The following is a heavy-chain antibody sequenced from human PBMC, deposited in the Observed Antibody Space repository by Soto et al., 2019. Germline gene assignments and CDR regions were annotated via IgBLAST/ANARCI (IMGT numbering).Heavy chain of an antibody. CDR1: GFTFSSYG. D-gene: IGHD6-19*01. V-gene: IGHV3-30*18. CDR3: AKVLLTYTSGWYHPHFDY. CDR2: VSNDGSNK. J-gene: IGHJ4*02. Sequence: QTGGSLRLSCAASGFTFSSYGMHWVRQAPGKGLEWVAVVSNDGSNKDYADSVKGRFTISRDNSKNTLYLQMNSLRAEDTAVYYCAKVLLTYTSGWYHPHFDYWGQGTLVTVSS.